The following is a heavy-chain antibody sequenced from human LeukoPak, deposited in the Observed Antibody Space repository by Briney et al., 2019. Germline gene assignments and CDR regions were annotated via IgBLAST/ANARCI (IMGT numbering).Heavy chain of an antibody. CDR1: GDSVSSNSAA. J-gene: IGHJ5*02. Sequence: SQTLSLTCAISGDSVSSNSAAWTWIRQSPSRGLEWLGRTYYRSKWYNDYAVSVKSRITINPDTSKNQFSLQLNPVTPEDTAVYYCAREAGGTYSSGWYFGWFDPWGQGTLVTVSS. CDR2: TYYRSKWYN. CDR3: AREAGGTYSSGWYFGWFDP. D-gene: IGHD6-19*01. V-gene: IGHV6-1*01.